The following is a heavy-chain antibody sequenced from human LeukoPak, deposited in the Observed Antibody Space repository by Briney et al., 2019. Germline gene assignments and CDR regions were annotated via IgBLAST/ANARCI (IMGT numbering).Heavy chain of an antibody. D-gene: IGHD1-26*01. Sequence: PGGSLRLPCAASGFTFSSYAMHWVRQAPGKGLEWVAVISYGGSNKYYADSVKGRFTISRDNSKNTLYLQMNSLRAEDTAVYYCAREISGSYYYYYYMDVWGKGTTVTVSS. V-gene: IGHV3-30*04. CDR2: ISYGGSNK. J-gene: IGHJ6*03. CDR1: GFTFSSYA. CDR3: AREISGSYYYYYYMDV.